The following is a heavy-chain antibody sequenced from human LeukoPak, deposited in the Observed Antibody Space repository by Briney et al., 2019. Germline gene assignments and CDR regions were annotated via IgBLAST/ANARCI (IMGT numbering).Heavy chain of an antibody. CDR3: ARAGRLLWFGELSRRVSLFDY. Sequence: SETLSLTCTVSGYSISSDYYWGWIRQPPGKGLEWIGNIYHSGSTYCNASLKSRVTILVDMSKNQFSLKLSAVTAADTAVYYCARAGRLLWFGELSRRVSLFDYWGQGTLVTVSS. CDR1: GYSISSDYY. J-gene: IGHJ4*02. V-gene: IGHV4-38-2*02. D-gene: IGHD3-10*01. CDR2: IYHSGST.